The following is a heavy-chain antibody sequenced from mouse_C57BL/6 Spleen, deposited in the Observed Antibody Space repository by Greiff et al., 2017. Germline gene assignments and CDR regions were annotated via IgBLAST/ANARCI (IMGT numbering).Heavy chain of an antibody. V-gene: IGHV1-80*01. CDR3: ARAYYYGSSLWYFDV. Sequence: QVQLQQSGAELVKPGASVKISCKASGYAFSSYWMNWVKQRPGKGLEWIGQLYPGDGDTNYNGKFKGKATLTADKSSSTAYMQLSSLTSEDSAVYFCARAYYYGSSLWYFDVWGTGTTVTVSS. CDR2: LYPGDGDT. J-gene: IGHJ1*03. CDR1: GYAFSSYW. D-gene: IGHD1-1*01.